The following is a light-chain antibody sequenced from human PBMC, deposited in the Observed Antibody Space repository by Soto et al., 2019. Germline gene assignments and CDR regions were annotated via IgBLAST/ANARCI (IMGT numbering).Light chain of an antibody. J-gene: IGLJ1*01. CDR2: QDT. CDR1: KLGDKF. Sequence: SYEPTQPPSVSVSPGQTASITCSGDKLGDKFASWYQQRPGQSPVLVIYQDTKRPSGIPERFSGSSSGNTATLTIRGTQAMDEADYYCQAWDSSIFYVFGTGTKVTVL. CDR3: QAWDSSIFYV. V-gene: IGLV3-1*01.